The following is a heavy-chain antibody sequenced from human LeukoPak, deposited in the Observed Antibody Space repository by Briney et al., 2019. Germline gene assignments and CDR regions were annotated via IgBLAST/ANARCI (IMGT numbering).Heavy chain of an antibody. Sequence: SETLSLTCTVSGGSVSSGGDYWNWIRQHPGKGLEWVGYIYYSGSTYYNPSLKSRVTISVDTSKNQLSLKLSSVTAADTAVYYCARTRRDGYNYPVYWGQGTLVTVSS. CDR3: ARTRRDGYNYPVY. CDR2: IYYSGST. J-gene: IGHJ4*02. D-gene: IGHD5-24*01. CDR1: GGSVSSGGDY. V-gene: IGHV4-31*03.